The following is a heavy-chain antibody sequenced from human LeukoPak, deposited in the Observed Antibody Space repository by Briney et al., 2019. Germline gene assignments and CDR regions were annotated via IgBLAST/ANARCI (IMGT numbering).Heavy chain of an antibody. CDR1: GYTFTGYF. CDR3: ARVTVTTEFDY. Sequence: ASVKVSCKTSGYTFTGYFMHWVRQAPGQGLEWIGWINPNSGGTYYAQKFEGRVTLTRDTSISTAYMELSRLRSDDTAVYYCARVTVTTEFDYWGQGTLLTVSS. V-gene: IGHV1-2*02. CDR2: INPNSGGT. D-gene: IGHD4-17*01. J-gene: IGHJ4*02.